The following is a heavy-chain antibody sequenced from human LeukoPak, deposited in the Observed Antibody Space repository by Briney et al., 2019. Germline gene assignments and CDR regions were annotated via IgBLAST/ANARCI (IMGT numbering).Heavy chain of an antibody. CDR3: AALHYDFWSGYEPY. J-gene: IGHJ4*02. CDR1: GFTFRKYE. D-gene: IGHD3-3*01. V-gene: IGHV3-48*03. CDR2: ISRSGSTI. Sequence: GGSLTLSCAVSGFTFRKYEMNGLGQPPGKGLEWVSYISRSGSTIYYADSVKGRFNISRDNAKNSLYLQMNSLRAEDTAVYYCAALHYDFWSGYEPYWGQGTLVTVSS.